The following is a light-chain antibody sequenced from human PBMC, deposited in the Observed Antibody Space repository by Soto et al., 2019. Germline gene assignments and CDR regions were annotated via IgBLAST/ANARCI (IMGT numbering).Light chain of an antibody. CDR2: DVS. V-gene: IGKV3-11*01. CDR3: QQYGGFSRT. CDR1: QSVSSF. Sequence: EIVLTQSPVTLSLSPGDRATLSCRPSQSVSSFLAWYQQKPGQPPRLLIYDVSNRAAGIPARFSGSGSGTDFTLTISSLEPEDFAVYYCQQYGGFSRTFGQGTKV. J-gene: IGKJ1*01.